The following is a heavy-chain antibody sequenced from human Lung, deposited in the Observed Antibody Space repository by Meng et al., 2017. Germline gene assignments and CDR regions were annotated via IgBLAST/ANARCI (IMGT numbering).Heavy chain of an antibody. D-gene: IGHD1-26*01. J-gene: IGHJ4*02. CDR2: INTDGTTT. V-gene: IGHV3-74*01. CDR3: ARDVAGRGGY. Sequence: LGGCVGGFVQRGGALILFCAASGFTLRSYWMHWVRQKPGRGRVWVSRINTDGTTTTYAASVKGRFTISRDNAKNTLYLQMNSLRGEDTAVYYCARDVAGRGGYWGQGTLVTVSS. CDR1: GFTLRSYW.